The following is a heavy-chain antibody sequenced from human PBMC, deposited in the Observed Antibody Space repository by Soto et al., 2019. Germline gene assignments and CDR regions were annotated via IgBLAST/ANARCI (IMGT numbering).Heavy chain of an antibody. CDR3: AGDDNCSRGSCSIY. CDR1: GYTFTGYY. D-gene: IGHD2-15*01. J-gene: IGHJ4*02. CDR2: INPDSGGT. Sequence: ASVKVSCKASGYTFTGYYLHWVRQAPGQGLEWMGWINPDSGGTDYAQKFQGWVTMTRDTSISTAYMELSRLRSDDTAVYYCAGDDNCSRGSCSIYWGQGTLIT. V-gene: IGHV1-2*04.